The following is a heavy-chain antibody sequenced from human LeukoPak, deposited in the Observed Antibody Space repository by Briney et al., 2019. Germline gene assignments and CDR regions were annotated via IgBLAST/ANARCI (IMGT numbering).Heavy chain of an antibody. V-gene: IGHV1-46*01. CDR1: GYTFTRYY. J-gene: IGHJ4*02. CDR2: INPSDGVI. D-gene: IGHD3-10*01. CDR3: ARRGSGSYVLDY. Sequence: GASVKVSCKASGYTFTRYYMHWVRQAPGQGLEWMGIINPSDGVIDYAQKFQDRVTMTRDTSTSTVYMELSSLRSEDTAVHYCARRGSGSYVLDYWGQGTLVTVSS.